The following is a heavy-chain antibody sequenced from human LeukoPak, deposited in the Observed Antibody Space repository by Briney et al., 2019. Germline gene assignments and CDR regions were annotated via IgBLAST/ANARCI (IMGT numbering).Heavy chain of an antibody. V-gene: IGHV4-39*02. Sequence: SETLSLTCSVSVGSISSTNYYWGWIRQPPEKGLEWIGSIYYSGSTYYNPSLKSRLTISVDTSKNHFSLNLSSVTAADTAVYYCAREGDYYDTDYWGQGTLVTVSS. J-gene: IGHJ4*02. CDR3: AREGDYYDTDY. CDR1: VGSISSTNYY. CDR2: IYYSGST. D-gene: IGHD3-22*01.